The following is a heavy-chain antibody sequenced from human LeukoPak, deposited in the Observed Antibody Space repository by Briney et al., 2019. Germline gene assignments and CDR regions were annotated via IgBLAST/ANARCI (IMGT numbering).Heavy chain of an antibody. CDR3: ARDQASIAAAGSPNWFDP. V-gene: IGHV1-2*02. CDR1: GYTFTGYY. Sequence: ASVKVSCKASGYTFTGYYMHWVRQPPGQGLEWMGWINPNSGGTNYAQKFQGRVTMTRDTSISTAYMELSRLRSDDTAVYYCARDQASIAAAGSPNWFDPWGQGTLVTVSS. CDR2: INPNSGGT. D-gene: IGHD6-13*01. J-gene: IGHJ5*02.